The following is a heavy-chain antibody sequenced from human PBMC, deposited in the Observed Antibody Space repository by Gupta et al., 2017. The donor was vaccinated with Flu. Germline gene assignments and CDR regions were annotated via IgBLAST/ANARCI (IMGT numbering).Heavy chain of an antibody. D-gene: IGHD3-16*02. V-gene: IGHV3-15*01. Sequence: LEWVGRIKSKTDGGTTDYAAPVKGRFTISRDDSKNTLYLQMNSLKTEDTAVYYCTTVGRITFGGVIVRSGDYWGQGTLVTGSS. CDR2: IKSKTDGGTT. J-gene: IGHJ4*02. CDR3: TTVGRITFGGVIVRSGDY.